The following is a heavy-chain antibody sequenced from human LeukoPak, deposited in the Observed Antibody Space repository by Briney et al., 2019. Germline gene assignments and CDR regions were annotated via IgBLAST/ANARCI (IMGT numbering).Heavy chain of an antibody. D-gene: IGHD6-13*01. CDR3: ARSAAGTLDY. J-gene: IGHJ4*02. V-gene: IGHV6-1*01. CDR2: TYYKSKWYN. CDR1: GDSVSSNSAT. Sequence: PSQTLSLTCVLSGDSVSSNSATWNWIRQSPLRGLEWLVRTYYKSKWYNEYAISVKSRITINPDTSKNQFSLHLNSVTPEDTAVYYCARSAAGTLDYWGQGTLVTVSS.